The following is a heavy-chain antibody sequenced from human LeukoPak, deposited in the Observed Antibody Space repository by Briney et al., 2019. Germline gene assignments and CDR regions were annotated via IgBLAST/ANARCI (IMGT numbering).Heavy chain of an antibody. V-gene: IGHV3-21*01. CDR3: ARDSGERGSGSYLIAH. CDR1: GFTVSSYS. Sequence: GGSLRLSCAASGFTVSSYSMNWVRQAPGKGLEWVSSISSTSSYIYYADSVKGRFTISRDNAKNSLYLQMNSLRAEDTAVYYCARDSGERGSGSYLIAHWGQGTLVTVSS. CDR2: ISSTSSYI. D-gene: IGHD3-10*01. J-gene: IGHJ4*02.